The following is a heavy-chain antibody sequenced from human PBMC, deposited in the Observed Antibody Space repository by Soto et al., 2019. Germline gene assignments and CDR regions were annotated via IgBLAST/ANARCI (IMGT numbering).Heavy chain of an antibody. CDR1: GFSITTYT. V-gene: IGHV3-21*01. CDR2: ISSGSNHI. J-gene: IGHJ4*02. D-gene: IGHD5-12*01. Sequence: GVSLRLSCEASGFSITTYTFDWVRQAPGKGLEWVSSISSGSNHISYADSMKGRFTISRDNAKNSVFLHMNSLRAEDTAVYYCARETSGFDFYFDSCGRGTLVTVSS. CDR3: ARETSGFDFYFDS.